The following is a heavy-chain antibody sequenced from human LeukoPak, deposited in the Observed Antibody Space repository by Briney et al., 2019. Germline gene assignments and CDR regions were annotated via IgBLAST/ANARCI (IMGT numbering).Heavy chain of an antibody. CDR3: ARSTRGTFDY. CDR1: GYTFTSFG. D-gene: IGHD5/OR15-5a*01. CDR2: MSAYNGNT. V-gene: IGHV1-18*01. J-gene: IGHJ4*02. Sequence: ASVKDSCKASGYTFTSFGISWGRQAPGQGPEWMGWMSAYNGNTNYAQKLQGKVTMTTDTSTSTAYMELRSLRSDDTAVYYCARSTRGTFDYWGQGTLVTVSS.